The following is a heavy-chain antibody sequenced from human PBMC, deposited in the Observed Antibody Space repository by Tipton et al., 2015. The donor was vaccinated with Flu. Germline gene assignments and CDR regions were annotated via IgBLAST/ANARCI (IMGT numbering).Heavy chain of an antibody. J-gene: IGHJ4*02. Sequence: GSLRLSCAASGFTLSSYGMHWVRQAPGKGLEWVAFIRYDGNNEYYADSVKGRFTISRDNSKNTLYLQMNSLRAEDTAVYYCAKDRQWLTPTQFDYWGQGTLVTVSS. CDR3: AKDRQWLTPTQFDY. CDR1: GFTLSSYG. CDR2: IRYDGNNE. V-gene: IGHV3-30*02. D-gene: IGHD6-19*01.